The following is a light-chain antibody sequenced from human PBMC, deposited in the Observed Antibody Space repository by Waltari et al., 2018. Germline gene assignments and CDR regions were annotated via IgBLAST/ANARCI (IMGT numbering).Light chain of an antibody. Sequence: DIVLTQSPGTLSLSPGARAILSCRASQSVGSTYLAWFQQKPGQAPRLLIYGASRRATGIPDRFSGGGSGPDFTLTISRLEPEDFAVYYCQQYYNSPVTFGGGTKVEIK. V-gene: IGKV3-20*01. J-gene: IGKJ4*01. CDR3: QQYYNSPVT. CDR2: GAS. CDR1: QSVGSTY.